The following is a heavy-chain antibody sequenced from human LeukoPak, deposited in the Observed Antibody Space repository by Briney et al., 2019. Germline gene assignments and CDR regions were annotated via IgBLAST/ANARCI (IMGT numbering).Heavy chain of an antibody. CDR1: GFTFSYYG. D-gene: IGHD1-26*01. Sequence: GGSLRLSCAASGFTFSYYGMHWVRQAPGKGLEWVAFIRSDGSNKYYADSVKGRFTISRDNAKNTLYLQVNSLRAEDTAVYYCARVGATTWYWGQGTLVTVSS. J-gene: IGHJ4*02. CDR3: ARVGATTWY. V-gene: IGHV3-30*02. CDR2: IRSDGSNK.